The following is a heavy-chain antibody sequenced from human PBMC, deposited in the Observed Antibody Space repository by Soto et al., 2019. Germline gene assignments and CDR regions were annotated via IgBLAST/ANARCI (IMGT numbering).Heavy chain of an antibody. V-gene: IGHV1-46*01. J-gene: IGHJ2*01. D-gene: IGHD4-17*01. CDR3: ARERDYGGNSPPWYFDL. CDR1: GYTFTSYY. CDR2: INPSGGST. Sequence: ASAKVSCKASGYTFTSYYMHWVRQATGQGLEWMGIINPSGGSTSYAQKFQGRVTMTRGTSTSTVYMELSSLRSEDTAVYYCARERDYGGNSPPWYFDLWGRGTLVTVSS.